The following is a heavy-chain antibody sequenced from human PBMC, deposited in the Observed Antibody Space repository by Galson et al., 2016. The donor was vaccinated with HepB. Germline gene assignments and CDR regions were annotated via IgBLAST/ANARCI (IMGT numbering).Heavy chain of an antibody. CDR3: ARSPNDTPENWFDS. CDR2: INWSGDNI. Sequence: SLRLSCAASGFIFDDYAMNWVRQAPGRGLEWVAGINWSGDNIGYADSVKGRFTISRDNAENSLYLQMNSLRAEDTALYHCARSPNDTPENWFDSWGQGTLVTVSS. J-gene: IGHJ5*01. CDR1: GFIFDDYA. V-gene: IGHV3-20*01.